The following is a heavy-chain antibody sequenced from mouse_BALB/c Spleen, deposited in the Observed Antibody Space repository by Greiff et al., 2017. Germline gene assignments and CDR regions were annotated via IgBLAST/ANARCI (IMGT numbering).Heavy chain of an antibody. Sequence: VQLKESGAELVRPGVSVKISCKGSGYTFTDYAMHWVKQSHAKSLEWIGVISTYYGDASYNQKFKGKATMTVDKSSSTAYMHLNSLTSEDSAVYYCARSDGYYGAMDYWGQGTSVTVSA. D-gene: IGHD2-3*01. CDR2: ISTYYGDA. V-gene: IGHV1S137*01. CDR3: ARSDGYYGAMDY. CDR1: GYTFTDYA. J-gene: IGHJ4*01.